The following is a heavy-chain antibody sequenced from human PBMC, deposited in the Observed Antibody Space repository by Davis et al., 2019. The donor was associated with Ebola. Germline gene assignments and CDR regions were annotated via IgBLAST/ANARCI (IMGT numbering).Heavy chain of an antibody. D-gene: IGHD1-26*01. CDR3: AKDEGGSYSGVSDAFDI. Sequence: GESLKISCAASGFTFSSYAMSWVRQAPGKGLEWVSAISRSGGSTYYADSVKGRFTISSDNSKNTLFLQMNSLRAEDTAVYYCAKDEGGSYSGVSDAFDIWGQGTMVTVSS. J-gene: IGHJ3*02. CDR1: GFTFSSYA. CDR2: ISRSGGST. V-gene: IGHV3-23*01.